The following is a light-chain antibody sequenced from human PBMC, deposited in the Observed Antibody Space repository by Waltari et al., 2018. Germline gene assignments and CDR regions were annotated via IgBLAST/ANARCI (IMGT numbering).Light chain of an antibody. CDR3: QQYDNSPRYT. CDR2: GAS. Sequence: ETVLTQSPGTLSLSPGERATLSCRASQSVTSNYLAWYQQKPGQAPRLLIYGASSRATGIPDRFSGSGSGTECTLTISRLEPEDFAVYYCQQYDNSPRYTFGQGTKLEIK. CDR1: QSVTSNY. J-gene: IGKJ2*01. V-gene: IGKV3-20*01.